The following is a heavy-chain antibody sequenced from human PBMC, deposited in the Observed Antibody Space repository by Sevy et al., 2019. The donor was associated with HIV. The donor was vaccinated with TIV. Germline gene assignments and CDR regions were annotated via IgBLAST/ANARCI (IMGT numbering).Heavy chain of an antibody. CDR1: GFTFSSYG. V-gene: IGHV3-30*18. D-gene: IGHD3-3*01. J-gene: IGHJ6*02. Sequence: GGSLRLSCAASGFTFSSYGMHWVRQAPGKGLEWVAVISYDGSNKYYADSVKGRFTIARDNSKNTLYLQMKSLRAEDTAAYYCAKGQGRFLERLLSLVGMDVWGQGTTVTVSS. CDR3: AKGQGRFLERLLSLVGMDV. CDR2: ISYDGSNK.